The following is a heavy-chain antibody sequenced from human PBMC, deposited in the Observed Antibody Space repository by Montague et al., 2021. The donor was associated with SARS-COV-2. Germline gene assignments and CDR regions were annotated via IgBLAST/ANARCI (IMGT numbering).Heavy chain of an antibody. D-gene: IGHD6-19*01. Sequence: KKYSDYAPSVRGRLTVNPDASKNEFSLELNYVTLEDTAVYYCVRYSGWFYFDFWGQGTLVTVSS. J-gene: IGHJ4*02. CDR3: VRYSGWFYFDF. CDR2: KKYS. V-gene: IGHV6-1*01.